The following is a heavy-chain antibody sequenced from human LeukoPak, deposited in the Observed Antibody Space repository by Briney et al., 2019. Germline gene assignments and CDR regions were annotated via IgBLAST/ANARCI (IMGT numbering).Heavy chain of an antibody. J-gene: IGHJ4*02. Sequence: SETLSLTCTVSGASISSYYWSWLRQPPGKGLEWIGYISNSGSTNYNPSLKSRVTISIDTSKNQFSLKLSSVTAADTAVYYCARTGYCSGNSCYLNPIDYWGQGTLVTVSS. CDR1: GASISSYY. D-gene: IGHD2-15*01. CDR3: ARTGYCSGNSCYLNPIDY. V-gene: IGHV4-59*01. CDR2: ISNSGST.